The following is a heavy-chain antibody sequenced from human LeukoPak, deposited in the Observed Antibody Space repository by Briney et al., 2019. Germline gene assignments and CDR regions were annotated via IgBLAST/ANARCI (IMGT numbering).Heavy chain of an antibody. J-gene: IGHJ3*02. D-gene: IGHD3-3*01. CDR3: ARASITISWGAFDI. V-gene: IGHV4-30-2*01. CDR1: GGSISSGGYY. CDR2: IYHSGST. Sequence: SSETLSLTCTVSGGSISSGGYYWSWIRQPPGKGLEWIGYIYHSGSTYYNPSLKSRVTISVDRSKNQFSLKLSSVTAADTAVYYCARASITISWGAFDIWGQGTMVTVSS.